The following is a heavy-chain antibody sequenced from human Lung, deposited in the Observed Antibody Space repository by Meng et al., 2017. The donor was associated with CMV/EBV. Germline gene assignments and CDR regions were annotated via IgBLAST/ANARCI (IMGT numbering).Heavy chain of an antibody. J-gene: IGHJ4*02. CDR2: IQTITEGGTT. V-gene: IGHV3-15*07. CDR3: TSGNGKSDCDY. CDR1: GFTFTNSW. Sequence: AFGFTFTNSWMNWVRQAPGQGLEWVGRIQTITEGGTTDYIAPVKGRFTISRDDSESTVYLQMNSLKTEDTAMYYCTSGNGKSDCDYWGQGTLVTVSS.